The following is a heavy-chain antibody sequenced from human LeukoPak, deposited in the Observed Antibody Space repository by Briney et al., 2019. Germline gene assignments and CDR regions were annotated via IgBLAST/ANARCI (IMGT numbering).Heavy chain of an antibody. Sequence: PGGSLRLSCAASGFTFSSYEMNWVRQAPGKGLEWVSYISNSGSTIYYTDSVKGRFTISRDNAKNSLYLQMNSLRAEDTAVYYCARLKDVTGYFDWLLIPDYYYYMDVWGKGTTVTISS. V-gene: IGHV3-48*03. D-gene: IGHD3-9*01. CDR3: ARLKDVTGYFDWLLIPDYYYYMDV. CDR1: GFTFSSYE. CDR2: ISNSGSTI. J-gene: IGHJ6*03.